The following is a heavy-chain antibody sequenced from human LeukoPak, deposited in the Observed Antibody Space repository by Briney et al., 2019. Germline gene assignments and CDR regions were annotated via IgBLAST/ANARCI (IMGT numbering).Heavy chain of an antibody. V-gene: IGHV3-48*04. J-gene: IGHJ4*02. CDR1: GFTFSSYS. CDR3: ARVLKGYDILTG. D-gene: IGHD3-9*01. CDR2: ISSSGSTI. Sequence: GVLRLSCAASGFTFSSYSMNWVRQAPGKGLEWVSYISSSGSTIYYADSVKGRFTISRDNAKNSLYLQMNSLRAEDTAVYYCARVLKGYDILTGWGQGTLVTVSS.